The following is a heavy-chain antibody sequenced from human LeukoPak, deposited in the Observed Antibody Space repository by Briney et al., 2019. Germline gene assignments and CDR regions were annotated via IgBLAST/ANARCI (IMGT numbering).Heavy chain of an antibody. D-gene: IGHD3-16*01. Sequence: PGGSLRLSCAASGFNFSSNWMSWVRQAPGKGLEWVANIKQDGSEKYYVDSVKGRFTISRDNAKNSLYLQMNSLRAEDTAVYYCARVGDGWVYYYYMDVWGKGTTVTVSS. CDR3: ARVGDGWVYYYYMDV. CDR1: GFNFSSNW. CDR2: IKQDGSEK. J-gene: IGHJ6*03. V-gene: IGHV3-7*01.